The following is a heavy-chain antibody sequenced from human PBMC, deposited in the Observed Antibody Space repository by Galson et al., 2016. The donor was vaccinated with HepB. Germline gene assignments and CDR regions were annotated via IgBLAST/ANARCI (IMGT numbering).Heavy chain of an antibody. V-gene: IGHV3-23*01. Sequence: SLRLSCAASGFTFSSYAMSWVRQAPGKGLGWVSAMSGSGASPFYADSVKGRFTISRDNSKKTLYLQMKRLRAEDTAVYYCAKGENWNYGVWWYFDLWGRGTLVTVSS. D-gene: IGHD1-7*01. J-gene: IGHJ2*01. CDR3: AKGENWNYGVWWYFDL. CDR2: MSGSGASP. CDR1: GFTFSSYA.